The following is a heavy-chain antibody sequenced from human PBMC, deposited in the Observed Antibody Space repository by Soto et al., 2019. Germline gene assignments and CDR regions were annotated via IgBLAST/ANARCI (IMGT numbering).Heavy chain of an antibody. V-gene: IGHV1-8*01. Sequence: ASVKVSCKASGYTFTSYDINWVRQATGQGLEWMGWMNPNSGNTGYAQKFQGRVTMTRNTSISTAYMELSSLRSEDTAVYYCARGEYSSYLGRDAFDIWGQGTMVTVSS. J-gene: IGHJ3*02. CDR2: MNPNSGNT. CDR3: ARGEYSSYLGRDAFDI. CDR1: GYTFTSYD. D-gene: IGHD6-6*01.